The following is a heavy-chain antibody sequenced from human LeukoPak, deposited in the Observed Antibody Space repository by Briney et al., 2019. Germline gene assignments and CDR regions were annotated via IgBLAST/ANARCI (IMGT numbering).Heavy chain of an antibody. CDR3: GRRSNGWDLDY. CDR1: GFTFSRYW. Sequence: GGALRLSCEASGFTFSRYWMSWVPQAPGKGLEWVAIIKRDGSEKYYVDSVKGRFTISRDNAKNSLYLQMNSLRAEDTVVYYCGRRSNGWDLDYWGRGTLVTVSS. J-gene: IGHJ4*02. V-gene: IGHV3-7*01. D-gene: IGHD6-25*01. CDR2: IKRDGSEK.